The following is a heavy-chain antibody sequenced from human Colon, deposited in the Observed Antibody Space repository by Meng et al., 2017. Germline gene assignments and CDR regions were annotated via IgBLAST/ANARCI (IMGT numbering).Heavy chain of an antibody. J-gene: IGHJ4*02. CDR3: ARDGQKWNNDY. CDR1: GVTFNNCA. V-gene: IGHV1-2*06. CDR2: IIPNSGVT. D-gene: IGHD1/OR15-1a*01. Sequence: QVQLVQTGGEVRRPWSSVKLSCKASGVTFNNCAFNWVRQAPGQGLEWMGRIIPNSGVTIYAQKFQGRVTMTRDMSINAAFMELRGLRSDDTAVYYCARDGQKWNNDYWGQGTLVTVSS.